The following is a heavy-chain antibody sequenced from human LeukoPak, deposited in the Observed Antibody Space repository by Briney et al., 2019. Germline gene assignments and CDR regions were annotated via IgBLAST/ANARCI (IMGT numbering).Heavy chain of an antibody. CDR1: GYTFTNYA. CDR2: INPYNGNT. V-gene: IGHV1-18*01. Sequence: ASVKVSCKASGYTFTNYAISWVRQAPGQGLEWMGQINPYNGNTDYGQKLQGRVTLTTDTSTSTAYMEARSLTSDDTAEYYCARVTASSISSRSLLYWGQGTLVTVSS. J-gene: IGHJ4*02. CDR3: ARVTASSISSRSLLY. D-gene: IGHD6-13*01.